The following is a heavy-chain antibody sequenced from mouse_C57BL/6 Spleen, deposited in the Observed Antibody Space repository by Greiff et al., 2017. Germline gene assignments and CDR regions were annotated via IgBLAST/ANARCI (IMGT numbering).Heavy chain of an antibody. Sequence: QVQLKESGAELVRPGASVTLSCKASGYTFTDYEMHWVKQTPVHGLEWIGAIDPETGGTAYNQKFKGKAILTADKSSSTAYMELRSLTSEDSAVYYCTRRIYYGYDRWYFDVWGTGTTVTVSS. CDR2: IDPETGGT. CDR1: GYTFTDYE. V-gene: IGHV1-15*01. J-gene: IGHJ1*03. CDR3: TRRIYYGYDRWYFDV. D-gene: IGHD2-2*01.